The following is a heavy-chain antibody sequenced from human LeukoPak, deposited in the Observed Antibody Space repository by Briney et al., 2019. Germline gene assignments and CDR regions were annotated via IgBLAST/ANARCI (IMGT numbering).Heavy chain of an antibody. CDR1: GGSISSSSYY. D-gene: IGHD6-6*01. CDR2: IYYSGST. Sequence: PSETLSLTCTVSGGSISSSSYYWGWIRQPPGKGLEWIGSIYYSGSTYYNPSLKSRVTISVDTSKNQFSLKLSSVTAADTAVYYCARGDGARPEFFGYWGQGTLVTVSS. CDR3: ARGDGARPEFFGY. V-gene: IGHV4-39*07. J-gene: IGHJ4*02.